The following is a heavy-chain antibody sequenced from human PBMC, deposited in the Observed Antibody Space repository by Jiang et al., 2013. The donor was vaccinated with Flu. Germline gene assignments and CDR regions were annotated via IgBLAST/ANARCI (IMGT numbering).Heavy chain of an antibody. V-gene: IGHV4-39*01. Sequence: GLVKPSETLSLTCTVSGGSISSSSYYWGWIRQPPGKGLEWIGSIYYSGSTYYNPSLKSRVTISVDTSKNQFSLKLSSVTAADTAVYYCARHEYVAGLLTYYFDYWGQGTWSPSPQ. CDR3: ARHEYVAGLLTYYFDY. CDR1: GGSISSSSYY. D-gene: IGHD6-19*01. CDR2: IYYSGST. J-gene: IGHJ4*02.